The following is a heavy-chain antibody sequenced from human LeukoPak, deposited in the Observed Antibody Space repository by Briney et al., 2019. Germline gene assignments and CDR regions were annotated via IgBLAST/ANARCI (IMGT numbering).Heavy chain of an antibody. CDR3: AADSGYSSGWYKYYYYGMDV. Sequence: SVKVSCKASGFTFTSSAMQWVRQARGQRLEWIGWIVVGSGNTNYAQKFQERVTITRDMSTSTAYMELGSLRSEDTAVYYCAADSGYSSGWYKYYYYGMDVWGLGTTVTVSS. CDR1: GFTFTSSA. J-gene: IGHJ6*02. V-gene: IGHV1-58*02. CDR2: IVVGSGNT. D-gene: IGHD6-19*01.